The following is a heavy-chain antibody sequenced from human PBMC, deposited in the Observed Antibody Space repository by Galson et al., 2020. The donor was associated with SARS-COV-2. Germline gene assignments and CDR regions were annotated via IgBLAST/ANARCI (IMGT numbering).Heavy chain of an antibody. CDR1: GFTFTNAW. D-gene: IGHD3-22*01. V-gene: IGHV3-15*05. J-gene: IGHJ4*02. CDR2: IKRRTDGVIT. Sequence: GESLKISCAASGFTFTNAWMSWVRQAPGKGLVWVGRIKRRTDGVITDHTASVKGRFTVSRDDLRNTLYLQMNSLKTEDTAVYYCTSMTTLVVGDSADYWGQGTLVTVSS. CDR3: TSMTTLVVGDSADY.